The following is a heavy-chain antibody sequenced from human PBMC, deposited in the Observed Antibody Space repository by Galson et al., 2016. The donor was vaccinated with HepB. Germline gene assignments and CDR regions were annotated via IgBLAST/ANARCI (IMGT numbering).Heavy chain of an antibody. CDR2: IGSGSTTI. J-gene: IGHJ6*02. Sequence: SLRLSCAASGFTFSTYSMNWVRQAPGKGLEWVSYIGSGSTTIYYADSVKGRFTISRDNAKNSLYLQMNSLRDDDTAVYYCARDGGQQVVRGERLRKVYYYYPMDVWGQGTTVTVSS. CDR3: ARDGGQQVVRGERLRKVYYYYPMDV. V-gene: IGHV3-48*02. CDR1: GFTFSTYS. D-gene: IGHD6-13*01.